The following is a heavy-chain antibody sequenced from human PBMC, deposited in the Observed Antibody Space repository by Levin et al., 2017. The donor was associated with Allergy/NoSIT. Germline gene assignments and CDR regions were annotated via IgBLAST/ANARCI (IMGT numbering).Heavy chain of an antibody. CDR3: ARDLGYCSGGSCYCGLDY. V-gene: IGHV3-7*01. CDR1: GFTFSTYW. Sequence: ASVKVSCAASGFTFSTYWMNWVRQAPGKGLEWVANIKQDGSEKYYVDSVKGRFTISRDNAKNSLYLQMNSLRAEDTAVYYCARDLGYCSGGSCYCGLDYWGQGTLVTVSS. J-gene: IGHJ4*02. CDR2: IKQDGSEK. D-gene: IGHD2-15*01.